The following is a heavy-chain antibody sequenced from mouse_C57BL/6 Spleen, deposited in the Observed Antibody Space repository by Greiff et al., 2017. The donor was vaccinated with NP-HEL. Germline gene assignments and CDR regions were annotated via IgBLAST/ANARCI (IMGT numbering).Heavy chain of an antibody. V-gene: IGHV1-69*01. CDR3: ARGGGEAWFAY. CDR1: GYTFTSYW. J-gene: IGHJ3*01. D-gene: IGHD1-1*02. CDR2: IDPSDSYT. Sequence: QVQLQQPGAELVMPGASVKLSCKASGYTFTSYWMHWVKQRPGQGLEWIGEIDPSDSYTNYNQKFKGKSTLTVDKSSSTAYMQLSSLTSEDSAVYYWARGGGEAWFAYWGQGTLVTVSA.